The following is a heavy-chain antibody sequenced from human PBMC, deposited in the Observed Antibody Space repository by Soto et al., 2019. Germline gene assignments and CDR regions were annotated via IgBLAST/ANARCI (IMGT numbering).Heavy chain of an antibody. CDR2: IYNSGTS. CDR3: GRGTWIVRGLIPDAFDI. Sequence: EVQLVESGGGLVQPGGSLRLSCAASGFTVSSHYINWVRQAPGKGLDWVSVIYNSGTSFYADSVKGRFTVSRDTAKNSVFLQMSSLRAEDTAVYFCGRGTWIVRGLIPDAFDIWGQGTMVTVSS. J-gene: IGHJ3*02. D-gene: IGHD3-10*01. V-gene: IGHV3-66*01. CDR1: GFTVSSHY.